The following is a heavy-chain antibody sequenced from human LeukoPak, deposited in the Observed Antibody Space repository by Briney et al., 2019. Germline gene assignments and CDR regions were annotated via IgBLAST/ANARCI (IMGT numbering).Heavy chain of an antibody. V-gene: IGHV4-4*07. CDR3: ARGPYSYDSSGAFDI. J-gene: IGHJ3*02. Sequence: PSETLSLTCSLSGGYIRIYYWSCIRQPAGEGLECIWRISSSGSTNYNPSLKSRVTISVDTSKNQFSLKLSSVTAADTAVYFCARGPYSYDSSGAFDIWGQGTMVTVSS. D-gene: IGHD3-22*01. CDR2: ISSSGST. CDR1: GGYIRIYY.